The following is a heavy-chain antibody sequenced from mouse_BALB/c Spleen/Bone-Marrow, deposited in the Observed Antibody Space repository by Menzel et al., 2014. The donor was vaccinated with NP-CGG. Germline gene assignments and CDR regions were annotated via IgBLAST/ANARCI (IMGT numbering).Heavy chain of an antibody. CDR3: AREGRGYYGSSGAAMDY. CDR2: IWAGGST. D-gene: IGHD1-1*01. CDR1: GFSLTSYG. J-gene: IGHJ4*01. Sequence: VNVVDSGPGLVAPSQSLSITCTVSGFSLTSYGVHWVRQPPGKGLEWLGVIWAGGSTSYKSALMSRLSINQDNSKSQVSLKLNSLQIDDTATYYCAREGRGYYGSSGAAMDYWGQGTSVTVSS. V-gene: IGHV2-9*02.